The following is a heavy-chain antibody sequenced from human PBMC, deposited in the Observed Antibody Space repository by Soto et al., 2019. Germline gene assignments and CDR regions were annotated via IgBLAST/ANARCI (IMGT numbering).Heavy chain of an antibody. CDR3: ARVNQLWSYGMDV. Sequence: SETLSLTCAVSGGSISSGGYSWSWIRQPPGKGLEWIGYIYHSGSTYYNPSLKSRVTISVDRSKNQFSLKLSSVTAADTAVYYCARVNQLWSYGMDVWGQGTTVTVSS. CDR2: IYHSGST. V-gene: IGHV4-30-2*01. J-gene: IGHJ6*02. D-gene: IGHD5-18*01. CDR1: GGSISSGGYS.